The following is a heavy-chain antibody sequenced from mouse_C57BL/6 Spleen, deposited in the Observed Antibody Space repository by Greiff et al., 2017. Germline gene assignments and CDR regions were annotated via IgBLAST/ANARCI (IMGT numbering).Heavy chain of an antibody. J-gene: IGHJ4*01. Sequence: QVQLQQSGAELVKPGASVKLSCKASGYTFTSYWMHWVKQRPGRGLEWIGRIDPNSSGTTYNEKFKSKATLTVDTPSSTAYMQLSSLKSEDSAVYYGASSTRPPYAMDYWGQGTSVTVSS. CDR1: GYTFTSYW. CDR2: IDPNSSGT. V-gene: IGHV1-72*01. CDR3: ASSTRPPYAMDY.